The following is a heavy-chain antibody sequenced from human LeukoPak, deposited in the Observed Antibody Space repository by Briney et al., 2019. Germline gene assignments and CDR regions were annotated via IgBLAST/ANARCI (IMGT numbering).Heavy chain of an antibody. D-gene: IGHD3-3*01. Sequence: ASVKVSCKASGYTFTSYYMHWVRQAPGQGLEWMGIINPSGGSTSYAQKFQGRVTMTRDMSTSTVYMELSSLRSEDTAVYYYARENRSDYYYYYMDVWGKGTTVTVSS. J-gene: IGHJ6*03. CDR2: INPSGGST. CDR1: GYTFTSYY. V-gene: IGHV1-46*01. CDR3: ARENRSDYYYYYMDV.